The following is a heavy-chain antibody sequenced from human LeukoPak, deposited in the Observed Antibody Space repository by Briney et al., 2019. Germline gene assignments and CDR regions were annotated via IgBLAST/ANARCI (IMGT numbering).Heavy chain of an antibody. Sequence: GESLKISCKASGYSFTTYWIGWVRQVPGKGLEWVGIIYPGDSDTRYSPSFQGQVTISADKSISTAYLQWSSLKASDTAMYYCARRGETATIDYWGQGTLVTVSS. V-gene: IGHV5-51*01. D-gene: IGHD5-24*01. CDR2: IYPGDSDT. CDR1: GYSFTTYW. CDR3: ARRGETATIDY. J-gene: IGHJ4*02.